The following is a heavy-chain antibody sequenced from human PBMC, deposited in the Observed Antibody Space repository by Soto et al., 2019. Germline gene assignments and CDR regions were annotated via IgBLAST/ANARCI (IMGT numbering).Heavy chain of an antibody. D-gene: IGHD3-16*01. Sequence: GGSLRLSCAASGFTVSSNYMSWVRQAPGKGLEWVSVIYSGGSTYYADSVKGRFTISRDNSKNTLYLQMNSLRAEDTAVYYCAREYYDYIWGSYGYYMDVWGKGTTVTVSS. J-gene: IGHJ6*03. CDR3: AREYYDYIWGSYGYYMDV. CDR2: IYSGGST. V-gene: IGHV3-66*01. CDR1: GFTVSSNY.